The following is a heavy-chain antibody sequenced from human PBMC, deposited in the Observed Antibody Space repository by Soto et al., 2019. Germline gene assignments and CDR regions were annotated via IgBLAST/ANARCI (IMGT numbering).Heavy chain of an antibody. CDR1: GGSISSYY. V-gene: IGHV4-59*01. Sequence: SETLSLTCTVSGGSISSYYWSWIRQPPGKGLEWIGYIYYSGSTNYNPSLKSRVTISVDTSKNQFSLKLSSVTAADTAVYYCARDGGWLFPIKYYGSGKRYGMDVWGQGTTVTVS. D-gene: IGHD3-10*01. CDR2: IYYSGST. J-gene: IGHJ6*02. CDR3: ARDGGWLFPIKYYGSGKRYGMDV.